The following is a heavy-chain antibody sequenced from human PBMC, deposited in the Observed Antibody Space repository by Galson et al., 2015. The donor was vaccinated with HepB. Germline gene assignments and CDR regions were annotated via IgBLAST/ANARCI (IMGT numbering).Heavy chain of an antibody. CDR1: GFTFSSSG. CDR2: LWDDGSDE. D-gene: IGHD5-12*01. V-gene: IGHV3-33*01. J-gene: IGHJ2*01. Sequence: SLRLACAASGFTFSSSGLPWVRQAPGKGLEWGGVLWDDGSDEYYGDSVKGRFTIFSANSKNMLFLQMNSLTPQDTAVYSSATEYDYDSLPLDLWGRGTLVTVSP. CDR3: ATEYDYDSLPLDL.